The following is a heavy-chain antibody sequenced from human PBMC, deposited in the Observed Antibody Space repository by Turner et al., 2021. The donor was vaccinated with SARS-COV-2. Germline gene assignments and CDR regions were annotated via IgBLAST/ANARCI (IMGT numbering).Heavy chain of an antibody. CDR2: FYKIGSI. CDR1: GGSISSKS. Sequence: QVQLQESGPGLVRPSETLSLTCTVPGGSISSKSWSLIRQSPGRGLEWIGYFYKIGSIDYNPTLRSRVTISVDTSKNQLSLNLISMTAADTAVYYCARHQGSTSGYDHGMNVWGQGTAVIVSS. CDR3: ARHQGSTSGYDHGMNV. D-gene: IGHD1-1*01. J-gene: IGHJ6*02. V-gene: IGHV4-59*08.